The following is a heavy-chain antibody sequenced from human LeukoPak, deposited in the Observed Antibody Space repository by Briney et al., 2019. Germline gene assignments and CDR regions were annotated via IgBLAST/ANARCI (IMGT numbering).Heavy chain of an antibody. V-gene: IGHV3-11*06. Sequence: GGSLRVSCAASGFTFSDYYMSWIRQAPGKGLEWVSYISTGSSYTNYADSVKGRFTISRDNAKNSLSLQMNSLRAEDTAMYYCARAYGQVYFDNWGQGTLVTVSS. CDR1: GFTFSDYY. CDR2: ISTGSSYT. J-gene: IGHJ4*02. CDR3: ARAYGQVYFDN. D-gene: IGHD3-10*01.